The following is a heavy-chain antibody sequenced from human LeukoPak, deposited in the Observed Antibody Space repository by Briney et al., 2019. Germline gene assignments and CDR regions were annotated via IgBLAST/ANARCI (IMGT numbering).Heavy chain of an antibody. CDR1: GYSISSGYY. Sequence: SETLSLTCTVSGYSISSGYYWGWIRQPPGKGLEWIGSINHSGSTNYNPSLKSRVTISVDTSKNQFSLKLSSVTAADTAVYYCARLGHSYGYVDYWGQGTLVTVSS. V-gene: IGHV4-38-2*02. D-gene: IGHD5-18*01. CDR2: INHSGST. J-gene: IGHJ4*02. CDR3: ARLGHSYGYVDY.